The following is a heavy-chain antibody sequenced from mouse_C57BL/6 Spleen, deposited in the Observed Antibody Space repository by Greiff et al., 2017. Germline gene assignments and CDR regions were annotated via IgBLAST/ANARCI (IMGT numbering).Heavy chain of an antibody. J-gene: IGHJ4*01. Sequence: VQLQQSGPELVKPGASVKISCTASGYSFTDYNMNWVKQSNGKSLEWIGEINPNYGTTSYTPKFKGKATLTVDQSSSTAYMQRNSLTSEDAAVYYGARKATGYAMDYWGQGTSVTVSS. CDR2: INPNYGTT. D-gene: IGHD1-1*01. CDR3: ARKATGYAMDY. V-gene: IGHV1-39*01. CDR1: GYSFTDYN.